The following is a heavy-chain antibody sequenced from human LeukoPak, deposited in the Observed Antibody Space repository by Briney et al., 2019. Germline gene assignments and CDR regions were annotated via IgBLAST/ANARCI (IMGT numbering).Heavy chain of an antibody. J-gene: IGHJ4*02. D-gene: IGHD3-9*01. CDR2: IYSGGST. CDR1: GFTVSSTY. V-gene: IGHV3-53*01. CDR3: ARVPRGYDILTGYTSWTNY. Sequence: GGSLRLSCAASGFTVSSTYMTWVRQAPGRGRDGASVIYSGGSTYYADSVKGRFTISRDNSKNTLYLQMNSLRAEDTAVYYCARVPRGYDILTGYTSWTNYWGQGTLVTVSS.